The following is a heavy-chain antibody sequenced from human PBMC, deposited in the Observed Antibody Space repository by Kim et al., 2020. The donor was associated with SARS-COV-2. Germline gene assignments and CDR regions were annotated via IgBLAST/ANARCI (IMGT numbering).Heavy chain of an antibody. CDR3: ARDVYGDYGTYYFDY. J-gene: IGHJ4*02. D-gene: IGHD4-17*01. V-gene: IGHV3-53*01. Sequence: DSVKGRLTISRDNAKNTLYLQMNSLRAEDTAVYYCARDVYGDYGTYYFDYWGQGTLVTVSS.